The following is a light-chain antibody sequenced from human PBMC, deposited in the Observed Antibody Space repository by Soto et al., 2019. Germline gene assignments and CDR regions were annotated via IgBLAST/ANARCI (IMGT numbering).Light chain of an antibody. V-gene: IGLV2-14*01. J-gene: IGLJ2*01. Sequence: QSVLTQPASVSGSPGQSITISCTGTSSDVGGYNYVSWYQHHPGKAPKLIIYEVSNRPSGVSNRFSASKSGNTASLTISGLQAEDEADYHCSSYPKVSPVVFGGGTKLTVL. CDR1: SSDVGGYNY. CDR2: EVS. CDR3: SSYPKVSPVV.